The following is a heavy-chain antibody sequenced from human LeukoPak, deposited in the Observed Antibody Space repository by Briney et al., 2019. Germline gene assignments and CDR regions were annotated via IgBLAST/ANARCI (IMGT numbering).Heavy chain of an antibody. CDR2: ISGSGGST. V-gene: IGHV3-23*01. CDR1: GFTFSSYA. D-gene: IGHD1-14*01. Sequence: PGGSLRLSCAASGFTFSSYAMSWVRQAPGKGLEWVSAISGSGGSTYYADSVKGRFTISRDNSKNTLYLQMNSLRTEDTAVYYCARDRTYIGTGYDAFDIWGQGTMVTVSS. CDR3: ARDRTYIGTGYDAFDI. J-gene: IGHJ3*02.